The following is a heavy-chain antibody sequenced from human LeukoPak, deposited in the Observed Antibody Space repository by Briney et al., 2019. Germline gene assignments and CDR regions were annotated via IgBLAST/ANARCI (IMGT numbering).Heavy chain of an antibody. CDR1: GGSISSYY. CDR2: MYYSGST. V-gene: IGHV4-59*08. D-gene: IGHD4-17*01. Sequence: SETLSLTCTVSGGSISSYYWSWIRQPPGKGLEWIGDMYYSGSTNYNPSLKSRVTISVDTSKNQFSLKLSSVTAADTAVYYCARHIAVTRGAYYYYGMDVWGQGTTVTVSS. CDR3: ARHIAVTRGAYYYYGMDV. J-gene: IGHJ6*02.